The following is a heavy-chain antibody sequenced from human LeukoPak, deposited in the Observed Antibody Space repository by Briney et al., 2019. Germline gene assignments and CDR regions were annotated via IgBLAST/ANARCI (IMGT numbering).Heavy chain of an antibody. J-gene: IGHJ4*02. V-gene: IGHV3-23*01. CDR2: IFASGGTT. Sequence: GGSLRLSCAASGFTFSDYAVNWVRQAPGKGLEWVSLIFASGGTTKYADSVKGRFTISRDNSNNRVYLQMNSLRVDDTAVYYCAKDSVRDGYNSLDYWGQGTLVTVSS. CDR1: GFTFSDYA. CDR3: AKDSVRDGYNSLDY. D-gene: IGHD5-24*01.